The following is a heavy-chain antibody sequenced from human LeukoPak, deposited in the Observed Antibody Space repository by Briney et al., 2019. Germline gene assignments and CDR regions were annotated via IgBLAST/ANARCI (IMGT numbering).Heavy chain of an antibody. CDR2: IWYGGSNE. Sequence: FIWYGGSNEYYADSVKGRFTISRDNSKNTLYLQMNSLRAEDTAVYYCAKGGRHGYNYPEDYWGQGTLVTVSS. V-gene: IGHV3-30*02. CDR3: AKGGRHGYNYPEDY. D-gene: IGHD5-24*01. J-gene: IGHJ4*02.